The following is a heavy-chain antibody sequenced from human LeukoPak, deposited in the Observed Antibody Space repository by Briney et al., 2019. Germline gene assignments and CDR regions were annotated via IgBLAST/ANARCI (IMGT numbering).Heavy chain of an antibody. Sequence: SETLSLTCTVSGGSISSYYWSWIRQPPGKGLEWIGYIYYSGSTNYNPSLKSRVTISVDTSKNQFSLKLSSVTAADTAVYYCAGGPYYYYGMDVWGQGTTVTASS. CDR2: IYYSGST. V-gene: IGHV4-59*08. CDR1: GGSISSYY. CDR3: AGGPYYYYGMDV. J-gene: IGHJ6*02.